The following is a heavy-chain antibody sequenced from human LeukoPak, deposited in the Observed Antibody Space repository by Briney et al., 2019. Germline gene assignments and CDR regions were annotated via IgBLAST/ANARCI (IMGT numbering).Heavy chain of an antibody. CDR1: GFTFNTYW. CDR3: ARDRRSGSWYPSLGY. CDR2: IKSDGSST. V-gene: IGHV3-74*01. D-gene: IGHD6-13*01. J-gene: IGHJ4*02. Sequence: PGGSLRLSCAASGFTFNTYWMNWVRQAPGKGLEWVSRIKSDGSSTNYAASVKGRFTISRDNAKNTLYLQMNSLRAADTAVYYCARDRRSGSWYPSLGYWGQGTLATVSS.